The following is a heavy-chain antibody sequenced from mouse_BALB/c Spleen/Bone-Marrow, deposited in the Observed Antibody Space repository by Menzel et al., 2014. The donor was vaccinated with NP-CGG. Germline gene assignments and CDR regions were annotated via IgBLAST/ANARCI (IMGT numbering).Heavy chain of an antibody. D-gene: IGHD1-1*01. Sequence: QVQLQQSGAELVRPGPSVNLSCRASGYTFTTNWINWWKRRPGQGLEWIGIIYPSDSYTNYIQRLKDKATLTVDKSSSTAYMQLSSPTSEDSAVYYCTRYGNSHYYAMDYWGQGTSVTVSS. CDR3: TRYGNSHYYAMDY. CDR2: IYPSDSYT. V-gene: IGHV1-59*01. CDR1: GYTFTTNW. J-gene: IGHJ4*01.